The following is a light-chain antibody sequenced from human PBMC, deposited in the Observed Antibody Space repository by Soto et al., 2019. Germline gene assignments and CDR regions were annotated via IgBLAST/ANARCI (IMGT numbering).Light chain of an antibody. CDR2: DVT. CDR3: SSYARSNTVL. CDR1: SSDVGAYNF. V-gene: IGLV2-14*01. Sequence: QSALTQPASVSGSPGQSITISCTGTSSDVGAYNFVSWYQQYPGKAPKLMISDVTNRPSGVSDRFSGSKSGNTASLTISGLQAEDEADYYCSSYARSNTVLFGGGTQLTVL. J-gene: IGLJ2*01.